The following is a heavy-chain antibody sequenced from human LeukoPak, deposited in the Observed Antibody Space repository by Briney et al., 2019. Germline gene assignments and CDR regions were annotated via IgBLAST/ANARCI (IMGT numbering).Heavy chain of an antibody. D-gene: IGHD3-3*01. Sequence: GGSLRLSCAASGFTFSSYSMNWVRQAPGEGPEWVSSISSSSSYIYYADSVKGRFTISRDNAKNSLYLQMNSLRAEDTAVYYCARETRMEWLFNYFDYWGQGTLVTVSS. CDR2: ISSSSSYI. CDR3: ARETRMEWLFNYFDY. J-gene: IGHJ4*02. V-gene: IGHV3-21*01. CDR1: GFTFSSYS.